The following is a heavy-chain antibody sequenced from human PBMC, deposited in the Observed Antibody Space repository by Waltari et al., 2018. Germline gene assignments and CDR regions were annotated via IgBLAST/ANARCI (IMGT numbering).Heavy chain of an antibody. D-gene: IGHD4-17*01. Sequence: EVQLVASGGGLVKAGGSLRLSCAAFVFTFSTYSMNWVRQAPGKGLEWVSSISSSSLYMSYADSVKGRVTISRDNAKNSLYLQMNSLRVEDTAVYYCARSSTTVTTFGWGQGTLVTVSS. CDR2: ISSSSLYM. J-gene: IGHJ4*02. CDR1: VFTFSTYS. V-gene: IGHV3-21*01. CDR3: ARSSTTVTTFG.